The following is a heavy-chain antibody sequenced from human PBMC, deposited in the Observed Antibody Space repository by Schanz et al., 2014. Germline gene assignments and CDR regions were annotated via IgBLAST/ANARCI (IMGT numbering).Heavy chain of an antibody. CDR3: ARLRGGGVIITT. CDR1: GGSINSGGYR. J-gene: IGHJ5*02. CDR2: MYSSGST. D-gene: IGHD3-10*01. Sequence: QLQLQESGPGLVKASETLSLTCSVSGGSINSGGYRWGWIRQPPGKGLEWIGTMYSSGSTYYNPPLKMRATVPADTPRTQSPLRVFSGTAADTALYYCARLRGGGVIITTWGQGTLVTVSS. V-gene: IGHV4-39*01.